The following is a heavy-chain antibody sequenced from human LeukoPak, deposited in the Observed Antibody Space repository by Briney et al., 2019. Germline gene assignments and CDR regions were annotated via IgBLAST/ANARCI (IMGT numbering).Heavy chain of an antibody. CDR1: GFTFSSYA. Sequence: GGSLRLSCAASGFTFSSYAMHWVRQAPGKGLEWVAVISYDGSNKYYVDSVKGRFTVSRDNSKNTLYLQMNSLRAEDTAVYYCARAPGAPLRYFDWLALDYWGQGTLVTVSS. CDR2: ISYDGSNK. J-gene: IGHJ4*02. V-gene: IGHV3-30-3*01. D-gene: IGHD3-9*01. CDR3: ARAPGAPLRYFDWLALDY.